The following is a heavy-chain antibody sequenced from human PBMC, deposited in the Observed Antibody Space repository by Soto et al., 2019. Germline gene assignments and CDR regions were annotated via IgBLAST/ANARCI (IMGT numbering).Heavy chain of an antibody. Sequence: QVQLVESGGGVVLPGRSLRLSCAASGFAFSTYAMHWARQAPGKGLEWVAVLSYDGSIKYYADSVKGRFSISRDNSKNTLFVQMNNLRPEDTATYYCAKGFVVVTSTQRDYFYGMDAWGQGTTVTVSS. CDR1: GFAFSTYA. D-gene: IGHD2-21*02. J-gene: IGHJ6*02. CDR2: LSYDGSIK. V-gene: IGHV3-30*01. CDR3: AKGFVVVTSTQRDYFYGMDA.